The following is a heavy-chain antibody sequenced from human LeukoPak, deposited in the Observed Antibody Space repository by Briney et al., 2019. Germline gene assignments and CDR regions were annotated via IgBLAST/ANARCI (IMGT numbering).Heavy chain of an antibody. Sequence: ASVKVSCKASGYTFTSYDINWVRQATGQGLEWMGWMNPNSGNTGYAQKFQGRVTMTRNTSISTAYMELSSLRSEDTAVYYCARAKITIFGVVKTLFYGMDVWGQGTTVTVSS. CDR3: ARAKITIFGVVKTLFYGMDV. J-gene: IGHJ6*02. V-gene: IGHV1-8*01. CDR1: GYTFTSYD. CDR2: MNPNSGNT. D-gene: IGHD3-3*01.